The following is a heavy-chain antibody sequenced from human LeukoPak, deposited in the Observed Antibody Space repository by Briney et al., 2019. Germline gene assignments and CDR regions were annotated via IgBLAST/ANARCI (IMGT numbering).Heavy chain of an antibody. V-gene: IGHV4-30-4*01. CDR3: ARGGPDRVYFFDF. CDR1: GGSISSGDYY. J-gene: IGHJ4*02. CDR2: TSYSGST. Sequence: SQTLSLTCTVSGGSISSGDYYWSWIRQPPGKGLEWIGYTSYSGSTFYNPSLKSRVSISGDTSKNQFSLKLSSVTAADTAVYYCARGGPDRVYFFDFWGQGTLVTVSS.